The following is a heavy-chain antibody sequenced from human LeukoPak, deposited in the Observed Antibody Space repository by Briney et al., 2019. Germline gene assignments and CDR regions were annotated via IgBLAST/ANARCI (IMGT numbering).Heavy chain of an antibody. D-gene: IGHD6-19*01. CDR3: ATGYARYSSGWTAFDI. CDR1: GYTLTELS. V-gene: IGHV1-24*01. J-gene: IGHJ3*02. Sequence: GASVKVSCKVSGYTLTELSMHWVRQAPGKGLEWMGGFDPEDGETIYAQKFQGRVTMTKDTSTDTAYMELSSLRSEDTAVYYCATGYARYSSGWTAFDIWGQGAMVTVSS. CDR2: FDPEDGET.